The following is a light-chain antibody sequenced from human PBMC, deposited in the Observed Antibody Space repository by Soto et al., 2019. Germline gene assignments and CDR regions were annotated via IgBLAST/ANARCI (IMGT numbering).Light chain of an antibody. CDR1: QSVGTT. Sequence: EIVMTQFPDSLCVSPGESATLSCRASQSVGTTLAWYQQKPGQAPRLLIYGASTRASGCPPRFRGSGSGTDFTLNINYLRSEDIAVCFCQQYKEYVTFGGGTKVEV. CDR3: QQYKEYVT. CDR2: GAS. V-gene: IGKV3D-15*01. J-gene: IGKJ4*01.